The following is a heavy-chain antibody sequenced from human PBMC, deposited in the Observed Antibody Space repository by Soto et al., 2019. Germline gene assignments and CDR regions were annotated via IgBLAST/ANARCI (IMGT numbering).Heavy chain of an antibody. J-gene: IGHJ5*02. CDR1: GGSISSRGYY. CDR3: ATSNWFDP. CDR2: IYYSGST. Sequence: QLQLQESGPGLVKPSETLSLTCTVSGGSISSRGYYWRRIRQPPGKGLEWIGTIYYSGSTYYNPSLKRRVTISVDTSKNQFSLKLSSVTAADTAVYYCATSNWFDPWGQGTLVTVSS. V-gene: IGHV4-39*01.